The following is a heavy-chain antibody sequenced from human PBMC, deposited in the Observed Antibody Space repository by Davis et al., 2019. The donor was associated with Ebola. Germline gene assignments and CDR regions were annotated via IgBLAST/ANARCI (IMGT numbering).Heavy chain of an antibody. CDR1: GGSISSSNW. J-gene: IGHJ4*02. Sequence: MPSETLSLTCTVSGGSISSSNWWSWVRQPPGKGLEWIGEIYHSGSTYYNPSLKSRVTISVDRSKNQFSLKLSSVTAADTAVYYCARPKHSYDSSGYYPYWGQGTLVTVSS. CDR3: ARPKHSYDSSGYYPY. V-gene: IGHV4-4*02. D-gene: IGHD3-22*01. CDR2: IYHSGST.